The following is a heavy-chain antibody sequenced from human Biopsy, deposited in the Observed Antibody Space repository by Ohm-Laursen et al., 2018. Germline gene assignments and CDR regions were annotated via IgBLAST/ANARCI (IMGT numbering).Heavy chain of an antibody. CDR1: GDSISTSTTYY. Sequence: SDTLSLTCTVSGDSISTSTTYYWAWLRQPPGKGLEWIGSIYNSETTFYNPSLKSRVAISVDTSTNTISLKVTSVTTADTALYYCARHPAGFWFDPWGHGTLVTVSS. D-gene: IGHD6-13*01. V-gene: IGHV4-39*01. CDR2: IYNSETT. CDR3: ARHPAGFWFDP. J-gene: IGHJ5*02.